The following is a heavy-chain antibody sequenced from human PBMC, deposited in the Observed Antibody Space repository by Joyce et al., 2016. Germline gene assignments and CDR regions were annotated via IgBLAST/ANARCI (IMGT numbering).Heavy chain of an antibody. Sequence: EVQLVESGGRLVQPGGSLSFPGEASGFMFWSYWMIWVGQAPGKGLEWVANINQDGSEKNYVDSVKGRFTISRDNAKKSLYLQMNSLRAEDTAVYYCAREARMQLTYYYFGLDVWGQGTTVVVSS. D-gene: IGHD5-18*01. CDR2: INQDGSEK. J-gene: IGHJ6*02. CDR3: AREARMQLTYYYFGLDV. V-gene: IGHV3-7*01. CDR1: GFMFWSYW.